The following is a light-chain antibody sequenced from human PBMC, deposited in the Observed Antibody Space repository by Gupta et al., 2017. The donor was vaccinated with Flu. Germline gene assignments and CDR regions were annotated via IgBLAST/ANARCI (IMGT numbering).Light chain of an antibody. J-gene: IGLJ1*01. CDR1: NLETKS. CDR3: QVWSRDSDHYV. Sequence: SSVLTQSPSVSVAPGQTARISCVGNNLETKSVHWYLQRPVQAPVLVVYDNIDRPSGIPERFSGSSSGNTATLTISRVEAGDEADYYCQVWSRDSDHYVFGTGTKVTVL. V-gene: IGLV3-21*02. CDR2: DNI.